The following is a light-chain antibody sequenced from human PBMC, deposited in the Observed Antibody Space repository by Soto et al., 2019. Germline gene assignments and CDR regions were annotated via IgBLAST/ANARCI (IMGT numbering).Light chain of an antibody. CDR3: QQYGSSPWT. CDR1: QSVSSTY. CDR2: GPS. V-gene: IGKV3-20*01. Sequence: EIVLSQSPGTLSLSPGERATLSCRASQSVSSTYLAWYQHKPGQAPRLLIYGPSSRAAGIPDRFSGSGSGTDFTLTISRLEPEDFAVYYCQQYGSSPWTFGQGTKVDIK. J-gene: IGKJ1*01.